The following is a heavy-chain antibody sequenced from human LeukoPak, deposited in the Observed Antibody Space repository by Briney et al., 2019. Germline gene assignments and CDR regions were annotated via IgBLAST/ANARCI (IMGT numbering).Heavy chain of an antibody. D-gene: IGHD3-22*01. CDR2: ISYDGSNK. Sequence: GGSLRLSCAASGFTFSSYAMHWVRQAPGKGLEWVAVISYDGSNKCYADSVKGRFTISRDNSKNTLYLQMNSLRAEDTAVYYCARAYYDSSGYYVDYWGQGTLVTVSS. CDR1: GFTFSSYA. CDR3: ARAYYDSSGYYVDY. V-gene: IGHV3-30*04. J-gene: IGHJ4*02.